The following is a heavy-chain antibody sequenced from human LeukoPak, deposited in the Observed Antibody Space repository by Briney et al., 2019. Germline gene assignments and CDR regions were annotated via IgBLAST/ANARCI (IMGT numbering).Heavy chain of an antibody. Sequence: GGSLRLSCAASGFTFSSYAMSWARQAPGKGLEWVSAISGSGGSTYYADSVKGRFTISRDNSKNTLYLQMNSLRAEDTAVYYVTILNYYYYYMDVWGKGTTVTVSS. CDR1: GFTFSSYA. V-gene: IGHV3-23*01. CDR3: TILNYYYYYMDV. D-gene: IGHD3-9*01. CDR2: ISGSGGST. J-gene: IGHJ6*03.